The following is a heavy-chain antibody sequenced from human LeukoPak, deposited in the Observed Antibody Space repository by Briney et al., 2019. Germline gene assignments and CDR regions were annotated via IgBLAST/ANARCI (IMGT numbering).Heavy chain of an antibody. D-gene: IGHD2-15*01. CDR3: ARPLGYCSDSRCPQSWFDP. CDR2: INHSGRT. CDR1: GGSISSGSYY. Sequence: PSQTLSLTCTASGGSISSGSYYWTWIRQPPGKGLKWIGEINHSGRTNYNPSLKSRVIISVDTSKNQFSLKLNSVTAADTAVYYCARPLGYCSDSRCPQSWFDPWGQGTLATVSS. J-gene: IGHJ5*02. V-gene: IGHV4-39*07.